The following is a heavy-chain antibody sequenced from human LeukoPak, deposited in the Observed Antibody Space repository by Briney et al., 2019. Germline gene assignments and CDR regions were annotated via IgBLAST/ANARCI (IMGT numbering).Heavy chain of an antibody. Sequence: GAPVKVSCKASGYTFTSYGISWVRQAPGQGLEWMGWISAYNGNTNYAQKLQGRVTMTTDTSTSTAYMELRSLRSDDTAVYYCARGYAASCSSTTCPYFDYWGQGTLVTVSS. CDR3: ARGYAASCSSTTCPYFDY. V-gene: IGHV1-18*01. J-gene: IGHJ4*02. CDR2: ISAYNGNT. CDR1: GYTFTSYG. D-gene: IGHD2-2*01.